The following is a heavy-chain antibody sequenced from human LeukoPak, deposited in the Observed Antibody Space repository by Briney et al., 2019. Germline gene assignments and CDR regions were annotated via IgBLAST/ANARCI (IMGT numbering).Heavy chain of an antibody. J-gene: IGHJ4*02. CDR3: AKDRYSSSWYWDY. D-gene: IGHD6-13*01. CDR2: ISGSGGGT. CDR1: GFTFSSYA. V-gene: IGHV3-23*01. Sequence: GGSLRLSCAASGFTFSSYAMSWVRQATGKGLEWVSGISGSGGGTYYADSVKGRFTISRDNSKNTLYLQMNSLRVEDTAVYHCAKDRYSSSWYWDYWGQGTLVTLSS.